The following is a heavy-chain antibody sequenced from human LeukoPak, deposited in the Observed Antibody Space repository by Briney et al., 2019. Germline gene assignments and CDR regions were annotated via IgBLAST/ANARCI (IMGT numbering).Heavy chain of an antibody. D-gene: IGHD6-6*01. J-gene: IGHJ3*01. Sequence: GTSVRLSCRTSGLLFDDYVQLGAPQARGGALVWVSGICWEIGRRVHADSVKGRYSISRDNAKNSLQLQMNRRSTDDTAIYYCAKGRIKMAQLSLKSDAFHVWGQGTMVTVSS. V-gene: IGHV3-9*01. CDR3: AKGRIKMAQLSLKSDAFHV. CDR1: GLLFDDYV. CDR2: ICWEIGRR.